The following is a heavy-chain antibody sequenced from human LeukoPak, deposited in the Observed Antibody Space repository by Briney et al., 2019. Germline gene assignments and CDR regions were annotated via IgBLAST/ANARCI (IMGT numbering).Heavy chain of an antibody. CDR2: IYTSGST. J-gene: IGHJ4*02. CDR3: ARVGGRLLVWGEGSKIDY. D-gene: IGHD3-16*01. V-gene: IGHV4-61*02. CDR1: GGSISSGSYY. Sequence: SQTLSLTCTVSGGSISSGSYYWSWIRQPAGKGLEWIGRIYTSGSTNYNPSLKSRVTISVDTSKNQFSLKLSSVTAADTAVYYCARVGGRLLVWGEGSKIDYWGQGTLVTVSS.